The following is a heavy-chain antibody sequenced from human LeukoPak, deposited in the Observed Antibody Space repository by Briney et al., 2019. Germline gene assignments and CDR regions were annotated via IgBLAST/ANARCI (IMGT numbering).Heavy chain of an antibody. J-gene: IGHJ4*02. V-gene: IGHV3-66*01. CDR3: ARDLLEWYFDY. D-gene: IGHD3-3*01. CDR2: IYSGGST. Sequence: GGSLRLSCAASGLTVSSTYMSWVRETPGKGLEWVSFIYSGGSTYYADSVKGRFTIYRDNSKNTLYLKMNSLRAEDTAVYYCARDLLEWYFDYWGQGTLVTVSS. CDR1: GLTVSSTY.